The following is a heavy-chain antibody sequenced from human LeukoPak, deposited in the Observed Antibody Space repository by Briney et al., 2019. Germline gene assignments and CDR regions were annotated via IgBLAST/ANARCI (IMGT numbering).Heavy chain of an antibody. CDR2: INHSRST. D-gene: IGHD5-24*01. CDR1: GGSFSGYY. Sequence: SGTLSLTCAVSGGSFSGYYWSWIRQPPGKGLEWIGEINHSRSTNYNPSLKSRVTISVDTSKNQFSLKLSSVTAADTAVYYCASSRDGYNYGGWFDPWGQGTLVTVAS. V-gene: IGHV4-34*01. J-gene: IGHJ5*02. CDR3: ASSRDGYNYGGWFDP.